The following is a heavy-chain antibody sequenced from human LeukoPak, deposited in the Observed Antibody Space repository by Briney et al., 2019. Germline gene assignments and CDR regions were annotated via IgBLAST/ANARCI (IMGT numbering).Heavy chain of an antibody. CDR2: IWYDGSNK. CDR3: AKSDSSGYNYAEGGSFDY. V-gene: IGHV3-33*06. CDR1: GLTFSSYG. D-gene: IGHD3-22*01. J-gene: IGHJ4*02. Sequence: PGGPLRLPCAACGLTFSSYGMLGLRQSPGKGLEGVAVIWYDGSNKYYADSVKGRFTLTRDNSKNTLYLQMNSLRAEDTAVYYCAKSDSSGYNYAEGGSFDYWGQGTLVTVSS.